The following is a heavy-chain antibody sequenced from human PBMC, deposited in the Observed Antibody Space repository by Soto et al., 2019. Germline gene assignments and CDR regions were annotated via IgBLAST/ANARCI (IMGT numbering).Heavy chain of an antibody. V-gene: IGHV3-21*01. CDR3: ATDPYDSTGYPTDY. D-gene: IGHD3-22*01. Sequence: PGGSLRLSCAASGFTFSSYSMNWVRQAPGKGLEWVSSISSSSSYIYYADSVKGRFTISRDNAKNSLYLQMNSLRAEGTAVYYCATDPYDSTGYPTDYWGQGTLVTVSS. CDR2: ISSSSSYI. CDR1: GFTFSSYS. J-gene: IGHJ4*02.